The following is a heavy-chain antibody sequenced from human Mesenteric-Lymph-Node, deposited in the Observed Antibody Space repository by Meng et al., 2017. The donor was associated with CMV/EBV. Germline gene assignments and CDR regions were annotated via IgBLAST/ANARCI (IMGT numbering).Heavy chain of an antibody. D-gene: IGHD2-15*01. V-gene: IGHV1-69*04. J-gene: IGHJ4*02. CDR1: GTFSSYA. CDR3: ARGYCSGGSCYPSFDY. Sequence: GTFSSYAISWVRQAPGQGLEWMGRIIPILGIANYAQKFQGRVTITADKSTSTAYMELSSLRSEDTAVYYCARGYCSGGSCYPSFDYWGQGTLVTVSS. CDR2: IIPILGIA.